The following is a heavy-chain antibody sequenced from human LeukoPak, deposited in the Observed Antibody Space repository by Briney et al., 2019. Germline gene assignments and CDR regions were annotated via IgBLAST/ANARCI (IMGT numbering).Heavy chain of an antibody. J-gene: IGHJ5*02. CDR1: GGSISSSSYY. CDR2: IYYSGTT. D-gene: IGHD1-1*01. Sequence: PSETLSLTCTVSGGSISSSSYYWGWIRQPPGKGLERIGNIYYSGTTYYNSSLKSRVTISVDTSKNQFSLKLSSVTAADTAVYYCATNEGPWGQGTLVTVSS. CDR3: ATNEGP. V-gene: IGHV4-39*01.